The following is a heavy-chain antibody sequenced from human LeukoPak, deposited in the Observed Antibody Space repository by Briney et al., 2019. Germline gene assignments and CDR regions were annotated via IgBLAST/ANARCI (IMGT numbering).Heavy chain of an antibody. J-gene: IGHJ4*02. CDR3: ARGLYDILTGYYLHFDY. V-gene: IGHV4-39*01. CDR1: GGSISSSSHF. D-gene: IGHD3-9*01. CDR2: IYYRGTT. Sequence: SETLSLTCTVSGGSISSSSHFWGWIRQPPGKGLEWIGTIYYRGTTYYNQSLKSRVTISVDTSKNQFSLKLRSVTVADTAVYYCARGLYDILTGYYLHFDYWGQGTLDTVSS.